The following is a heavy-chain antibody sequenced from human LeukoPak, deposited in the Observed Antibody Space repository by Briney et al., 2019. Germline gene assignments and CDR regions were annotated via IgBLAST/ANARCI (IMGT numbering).Heavy chain of an antibody. V-gene: IGHV3-7*01. Sequence: GGSLRLSCAASGFTFSSYWMSWVRQAPGKGLEWVANIKQDGSEKYYVDSVKGRFTISRDNAKNSLYLQMNSLRAEDTAVYYCARDQDSSGWSDAFDIWGQGTMVTVSS. D-gene: IGHD6-19*01. CDR3: ARDQDSSGWSDAFDI. J-gene: IGHJ3*02. CDR1: GFTFSSYW. CDR2: IKQDGSEK.